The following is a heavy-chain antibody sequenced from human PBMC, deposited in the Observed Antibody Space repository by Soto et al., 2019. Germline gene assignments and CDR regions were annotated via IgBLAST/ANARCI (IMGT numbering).Heavy chain of an antibody. CDR3: ASKVLVSTIRPDYWDFDL. V-gene: IGHV3-23*01. J-gene: IGHJ2*01. D-gene: IGHD2-21*02. Sequence: EVQLLESGGGLVQPGGSLRLSCAASGFTFINYAMNWVRQAPGKGLQWVATISGGGDATFYAGSVKGGFTFSRDNSRNAASLQMLRLGADDTAVYSCASKVLVSTIRPDYWDFDLWGRGILVTVSS. CDR1: GFTFINYA. CDR2: ISGGGDAT.